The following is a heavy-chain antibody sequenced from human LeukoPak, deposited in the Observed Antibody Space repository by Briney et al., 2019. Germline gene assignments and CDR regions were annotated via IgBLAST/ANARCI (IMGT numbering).Heavy chain of an antibody. CDR2: IKSKTDGGIT. J-gene: IGHJ5*02. CDR1: GFTFSNAW. Sequence: GGSLRLSCAASGFTFSNAWMSWVRQAPGKGLEWVGRIKSKTDGGITDYAAPVKGRFTISRDDSKNTLYLQMNSLKTEDTAVYYCTTDLVGLFDPWGQGTLVTVSS. CDR3: TTDLVGLFDP. V-gene: IGHV3-15*01.